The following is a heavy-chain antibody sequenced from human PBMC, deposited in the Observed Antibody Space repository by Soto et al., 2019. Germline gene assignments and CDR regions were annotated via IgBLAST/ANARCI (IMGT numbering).Heavy chain of an antibody. CDR1: GGSISSGGYS. V-gene: IGHV4-30-2*01. J-gene: IGHJ5*02. Sequence: SETLSLTCTVSGGSISSGGYSWSWIRQPPGKGLEWIGYIYHSGSTYYNPSLKSRVTISVDRSKNQFSLKLSSVTAADTAVYYCARARQYYDCELVPWGQGTLVTVAS. CDR2: IYHSGST. CDR3: ARARQYYDCELVP. D-gene: IGHD3-22*01.